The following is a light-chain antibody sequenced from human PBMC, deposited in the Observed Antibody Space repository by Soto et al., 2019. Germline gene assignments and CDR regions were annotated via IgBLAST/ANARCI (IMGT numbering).Light chain of an antibody. Sequence: EIVMTQSPATLSVSPGERATLSCRASQSVSSNLAWYQQKPGQAPRLLIYGASTRATGIPARFSGSGSGTDFTLTISSLQPEDFATYYCQQLNSYPTFGQGTRLEIK. CDR1: QSVSSN. J-gene: IGKJ5*01. V-gene: IGKV3-15*01. CDR3: QQLNSYPT. CDR2: GAS.